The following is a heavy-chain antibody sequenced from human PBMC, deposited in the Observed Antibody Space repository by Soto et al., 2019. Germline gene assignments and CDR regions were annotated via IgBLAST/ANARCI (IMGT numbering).Heavy chain of an antibody. Sequence: SETLALTCTFSVESISKYYWSWIRQPAGKGLEWIGRIYTSGSTNYNPSLKSRVNMSIDTSNNHFSLNLKSVTAADAAVYYCARTVGAPYYFDFWGQGALVTGSS. CDR1: VESISKYY. V-gene: IGHV4-4*07. CDR2: IYTSGST. D-gene: IGHD1-26*01. CDR3: ARTVGAPYYFDF. J-gene: IGHJ4*02.